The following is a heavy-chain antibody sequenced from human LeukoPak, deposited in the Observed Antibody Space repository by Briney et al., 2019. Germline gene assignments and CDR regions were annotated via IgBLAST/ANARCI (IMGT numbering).Heavy chain of an antibody. J-gene: IGHJ4*02. Sequence: SETLSLTCTVSGGSLSNYFWSWIRQSPGTGLEWIGYIYSSGSTNYNPSLKSRVTISVDTSKNQFSLNLNSVTAADTAVYYCARAPYGGLDYWGQGTLVTVSS. D-gene: IGHD4-23*01. CDR1: GGSLSNYF. CDR3: ARAPYGGLDY. CDR2: IYSSGST. V-gene: IGHV4-59*08.